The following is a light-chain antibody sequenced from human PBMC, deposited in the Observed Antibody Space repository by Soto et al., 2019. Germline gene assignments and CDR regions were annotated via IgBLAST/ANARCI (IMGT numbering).Light chain of an antibody. J-gene: IGLJ1*01. CDR3: AAWDDSLSGYV. CDR2: RNN. Sequence: QSALTQPPSASGTPGQRVTISCSGSSSNIGSNYVYWYQQLPGTAPKLLIYRNNQPPSGVPDRFSGSKSGTSASLAISGLRSEDEADYYCAAWDDSLSGYVFGTGTKVTVL. CDR1: SSNIGSNY. V-gene: IGLV1-47*01.